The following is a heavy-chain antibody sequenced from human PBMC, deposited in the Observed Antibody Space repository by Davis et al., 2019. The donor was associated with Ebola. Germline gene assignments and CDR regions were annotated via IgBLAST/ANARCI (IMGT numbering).Heavy chain of an antibody. CDR1: GGSISSGGYY. V-gene: IGHV4-31*03. CDR2: IYYSGST. J-gene: IGHJ4*02. Sequence: SETLSLTCTVSGGSISSGGYYWSWIRQHPGKGLEWIGYIYYSGSTYYNPSLKSRVTISVDTSKNQFSLKLSSMTAADTAIYYCARHRGASFDSWGQGALVTVSS. D-gene: IGHD3-10*01. CDR3: ARHRGASFDS.